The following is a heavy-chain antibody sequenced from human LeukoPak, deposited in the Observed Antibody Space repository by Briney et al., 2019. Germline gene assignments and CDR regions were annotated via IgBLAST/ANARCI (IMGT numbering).Heavy chain of an antibody. CDR2: INHSGST. Sequence: SETLSLTCTVSGGSISSYYWSWIRQPPGKGLEWIGEINHSGSTNYNPSLKSRVTISVDTSKNQFSLKLSSVTAADTAVYYCARGSLAAAAPFDYWGQGTLVTVSS. V-gene: IGHV4-34*01. CDR3: ARGSLAAAAPFDY. D-gene: IGHD6-13*01. CDR1: GGSISSYY. J-gene: IGHJ4*02.